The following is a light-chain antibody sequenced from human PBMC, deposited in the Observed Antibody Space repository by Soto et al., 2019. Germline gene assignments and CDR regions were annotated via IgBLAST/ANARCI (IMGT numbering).Light chain of an antibody. CDR1: QRVSSY. J-gene: IGKJ5*01. V-gene: IGKV3-11*01. CDR2: DAS. CDR3: QQRSNWPPA. Sequence: EIVLTQSPATLCLSPGERATLSCRASQRVSSYLAWYQQKPGQAPRLLIYDASTRATGIPARFSGSGSGTDFTLTIRSLEPEDFAVYYCQQRSNWPPAFGQGTRLRL.